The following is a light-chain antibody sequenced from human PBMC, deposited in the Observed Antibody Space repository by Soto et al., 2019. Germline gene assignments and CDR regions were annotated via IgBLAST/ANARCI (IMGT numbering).Light chain of an antibody. CDR1: QSISSY. Sequence: IQMTQSPSSLSASVGDRVTISCRASQSISSYLNWYQQKPGKAPKLLIYAASSLQSGVPSRFSDSGSGTDFTLTISSLQPEDFATYYCQQSYSTPLTFGGGTKVDIK. CDR3: QQSYSTPLT. CDR2: AAS. V-gene: IGKV1-39*01. J-gene: IGKJ4*01.